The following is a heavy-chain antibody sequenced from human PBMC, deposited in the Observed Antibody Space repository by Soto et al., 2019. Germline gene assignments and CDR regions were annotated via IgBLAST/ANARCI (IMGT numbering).Heavy chain of an antibody. V-gene: IGHV1-69*13. CDR2: IIPIFGTA. J-gene: IGHJ5*02. D-gene: IGHD3-9*01. CDR3: ARAFHFDWNWFDP. Sequence: SVKVSCKASGGTFSSYAISWARKAPGQGLEWMGGIIPIFGTANYAQKFQGRVTITADESTSTAYMELSSLGSEDTAVYYCARAFHFDWNWFDPWGQGTLVTVSS. CDR1: GGTFSSYA.